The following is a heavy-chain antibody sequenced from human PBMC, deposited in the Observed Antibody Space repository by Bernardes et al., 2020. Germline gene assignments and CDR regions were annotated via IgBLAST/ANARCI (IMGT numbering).Heavy chain of an antibody. Sequence: SGSTLLKPTETLTLTCPFSGFSLNPSSAAVAWIRQPPGKALEWLALIYWDADHRYTPSLRSRLTITKDTSKNQVVLTMTNVDPVDTATYYCAHRNYNGYALDVWGQGTMVTVSS. CDR1: GFSLNPSSAA. D-gene: IGHD5-12*01. J-gene: IGHJ3*01. V-gene: IGHV2-5*02. CDR2: IYWDADH. CDR3: AHRNYNGYALDV.